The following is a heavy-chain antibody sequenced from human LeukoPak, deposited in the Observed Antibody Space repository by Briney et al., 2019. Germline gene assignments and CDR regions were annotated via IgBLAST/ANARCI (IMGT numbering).Heavy chain of an antibody. CDR1: GFTFSNSC. D-gene: IGHD1-1*01. J-gene: IGHJ4*02. CDR2: INLDGSQK. Sequence: PGGSLRLSCAASGFTFSNSCVTWVRQAPGKGLEWVANINLDGSQKYYVDSVNGRFTASRDNGKNSLYLEMNNLRIEDTAVYYSATDRGPNAFDHWGQGTLITVSS. V-gene: IGHV3-7*01. CDR3: ATDRGPNAFDH.